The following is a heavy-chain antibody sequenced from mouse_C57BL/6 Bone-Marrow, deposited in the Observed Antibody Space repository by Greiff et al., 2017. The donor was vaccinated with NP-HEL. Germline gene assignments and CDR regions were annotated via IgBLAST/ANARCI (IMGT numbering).Heavy chain of an antibody. J-gene: IGHJ1*03. CDR3: ATYGRSYFWYFDV. Sequence: QVQLQQPGAELVKPGASVKLSCKASGYTFTSYWMHWVKQRPGQGLEWIGMIHPNSGSTNYNEKFKSKATLTVDKSSSTAYMQLSSLTSEDSAVYYVATYGRSYFWYFDVWGTGTTVTVSS. V-gene: IGHV1-64*01. D-gene: IGHD1-1*01. CDR2: IHPNSGST. CDR1: GYTFTSYW.